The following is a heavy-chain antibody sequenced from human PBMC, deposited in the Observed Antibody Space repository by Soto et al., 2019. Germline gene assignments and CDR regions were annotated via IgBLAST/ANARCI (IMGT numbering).Heavy chain of an antibody. J-gene: IGHJ4*02. CDR2: ISSISSTI. D-gene: IGHD3-3*01. CDR1: GFTFSSYS. V-gene: IGHV3-48*01. Sequence: EVQLVESGGGLVQPGGSLRLSCAASGFTFSSYSMNWVRQAPGKGLEWVSYISSISSTIYYAGSVKGRFTISRDNAKNSLYLQMNSLRAEDTAVYYCARFPPFGVVPGFDYWGQGTLVTVSS. CDR3: ARFPPFGVVPGFDY.